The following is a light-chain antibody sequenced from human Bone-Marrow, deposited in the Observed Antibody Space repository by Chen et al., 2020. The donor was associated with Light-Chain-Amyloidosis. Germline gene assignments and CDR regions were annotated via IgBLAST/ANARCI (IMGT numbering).Light chain of an antibody. CDR3: QVWDRSSDRPV. CDR1: NIGATI. V-gene: IGLV3-21*02. Sequence: SYVQTKPSSVSVAPGQTATVACGGNNIGATIVHWYQQTPGQAPLLVVYDDSDRPSGIPERLSGSNSGKTATLTISRVEAGDEADYYCQVWDRSSDRPVFGGGTKLTVL. J-gene: IGLJ3*02. CDR2: DDS.